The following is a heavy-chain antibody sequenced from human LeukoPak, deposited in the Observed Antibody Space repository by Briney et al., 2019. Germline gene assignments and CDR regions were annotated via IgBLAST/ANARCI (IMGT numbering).Heavy chain of an antibody. Sequence: QPGGSLRLSCAASGFTFSSYAMSWFRQAPVKGLEWVSAISGSGGSTYYADSVKGRFTISRDNSKNTLYLQMNSLRAEDTAVYYCAKEVSSGYSSGWVDYWGQGTLVTVSS. CDR1: GFTFSSYA. D-gene: IGHD6-19*01. CDR2: ISGSGGST. CDR3: AKEVSSGYSSGWVDY. V-gene: IGHV3-23*01. J-gene: IGHJ4*02.